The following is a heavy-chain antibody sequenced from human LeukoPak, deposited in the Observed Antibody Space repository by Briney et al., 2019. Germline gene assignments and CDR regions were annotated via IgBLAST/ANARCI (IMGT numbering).Heavy chain of an antibody. Sequence: GASVKVSCKASGYTFTGYYMHWVRQAPGXXXEWMGWINPNSGGTNYAQKFQGRVTMTRDTSISTAYMELSRLRSDDTAVYYCAREGIAAADTNWFDPWGQGTLVTVSS. D-gene: IGHD6-13*01. CDR3: AREGIAAADTNWFDP. CDR1: GYTFTGYY. J-gene: IGHJ5*02. V-gene: IGHV1-2*02. CDR2: INPNSGGT.